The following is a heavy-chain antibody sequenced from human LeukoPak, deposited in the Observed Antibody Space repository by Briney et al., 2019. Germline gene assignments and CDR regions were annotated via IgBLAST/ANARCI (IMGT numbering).Heavy chain of an antibody. D-gene: IGHD6-6*01. J-gene: IGHJ4*02. Sequence: TPSETLSLTCTVSGASISSAGYYWSWIRQPSGRGLEWIGYIYHSGSTYYIPSLKSRVTISADWSKYQFSLKLNSVTAADTAVYYCARARYSSSSLIDYWGQGTLVTVSS. CDR1: GASISSAGYY. CDR3: ARARYSSSSLIDY. CDR2: IYHSGST. V-gene: IGHV4-30-2*01.